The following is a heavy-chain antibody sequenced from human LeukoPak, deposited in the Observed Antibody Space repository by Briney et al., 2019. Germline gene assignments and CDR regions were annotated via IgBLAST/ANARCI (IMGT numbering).Heavy chain of an antibody. CDR2: IGPTGSDR. CDR1: GLTFSTSG. D-gene: IGHD5-24*01. Sequence: GGSLRLSCTASGLTFSTSGFNWVRQAPGKGLEWVASIGPTGSDRYHADSIKGRFTISRDNANNFLYLQMNSLRAEDTAVYYCAIGGANNGYSSWNYWGQGTLVTVSS. CDR3: AIGGANNGYSSWNY. J-gene: IGHJ4*02. V-gene: IGHV3-21*06.